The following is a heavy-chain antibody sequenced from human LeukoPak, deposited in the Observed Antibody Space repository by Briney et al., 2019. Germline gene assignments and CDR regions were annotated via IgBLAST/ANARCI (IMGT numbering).Heavy chain of an antibody. V-gene: IGHV3-23*01. J-gene: IGHJ4*02. CDR2: VGDGDGVT. CDR3: AKGTALWELYDY. Sequence: GGSLRLSCVASGFTFSKYTMSWVRQAPGKGLQWVAAIVGDGDGVTFYTNSVKGRFTISRDISRNAVYLQMSSLTVEDTAIYYCAKGTALWELYDYWGQGTLVTVSS. D-gene: IGHD4-23*01. CDR1: GFTFSKYT.